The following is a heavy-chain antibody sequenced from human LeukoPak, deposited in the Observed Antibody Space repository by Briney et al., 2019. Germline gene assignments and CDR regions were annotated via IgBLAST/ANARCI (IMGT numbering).Heavy chain of an antibody. CDR2: ISGSGGST. CDR3: AKDRAGDYVGRWFDP. D-gene: IGHD4-23*01. CDR1: GFTFSSYA. Sequence: PGGSLRLSCAASGFTFSSYAMSWVRQAPGKGLEWVSAISGSGGSTYYADSVKGRFTISRDNSKNTLYLQMNSLRAEDTAVYYCAKDRAGDYVGRWFDPWGQGTLVTVSS. V-gene: IGHV3-23*01. J-gene: IGHJ5*02.